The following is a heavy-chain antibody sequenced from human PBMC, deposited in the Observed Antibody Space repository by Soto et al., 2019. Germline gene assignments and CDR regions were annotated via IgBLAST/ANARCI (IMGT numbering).Heavy chain of an antibody. CDR1: GGSLTTGSYY. D-gene: IGHD2-15*01. CDR2: RYYSEST. CDR3: ARTKCSGGSCYSWSLDY. Sequence: TLSLPCTVPGGSLTTGSYYWSWIRQLPGKGLEWIGHRYYSESTYYNPSIKSRVSISLDTSKNQFYLKLSFVTSADTPMYYSARTKCSGGSCYSWSLDYWGQGTPGTVSS. V-gene: IGHV4-31*03. J-gene: IGHJ4*02.